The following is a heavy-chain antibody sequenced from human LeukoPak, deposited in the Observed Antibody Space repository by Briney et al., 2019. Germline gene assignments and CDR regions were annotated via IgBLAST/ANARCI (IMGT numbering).Heavy chain of an antibody. Sequence: GESLKISCAASGFSFSNFAIHWVRQAPGKGPEWLAVISHDGATKHYADSVKGRFTISRDNSNNSLSLQMNSLSAEDTAVYYCARARGRWHLLPLDFWGQGSLVTVSS. CDR2: ISHDGATK. CDR3: ARARGRWHLLPLDF. J-gene: IGHJ4*02. V-gene: IGHV3-30*04. CDR1: GFSFSNFA. D-gene: IGHD1-26*01.